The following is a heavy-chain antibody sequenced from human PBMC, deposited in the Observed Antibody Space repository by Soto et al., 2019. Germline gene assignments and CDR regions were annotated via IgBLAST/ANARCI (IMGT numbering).Heavy chain of an antibody. V-gene: IGHV4-39*01. CDR3: TRRYNWNDNYIDL. Sequence: TLSLTCPAAGATISVHSYYWPWLRQPPGKGLEWSGGSYDSGTTYFNPSLKSRATISVDTSKNQCSLRLSSVTAADPAIYYCTRRYNWNDNYIDLWGPGPLVTVS. CDR2: SYDSGTT. J-gene: IGHJ5*02. D-gene: IGHD1-20*01. CDR1: GATISVHSYY.